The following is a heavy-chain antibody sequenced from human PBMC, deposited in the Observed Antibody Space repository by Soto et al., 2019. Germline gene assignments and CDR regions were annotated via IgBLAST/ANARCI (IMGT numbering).Heavy chain of an antibody. CDR1: GFTFSSYA. CDR2: ISGSGGST. D-gene: IGHD6-19*01. J-gene: IGHJ3*02. Sequence: GGSLRLSCAASGFTFSSYAMGWVRQAPGKGLEWVSAISGSGGSTYYADSVKGRFTISRDNSKNTLYLQMNGLRAEDTAVYYCAPIAVAGTAFDIWGQGTMVTVSS. CDR3: APIAVAGTAFDI. V-gene: IGHV3-23*01.